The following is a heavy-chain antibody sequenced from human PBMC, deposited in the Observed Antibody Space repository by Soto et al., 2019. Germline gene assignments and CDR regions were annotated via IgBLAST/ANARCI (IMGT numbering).Heavy chain of an antibody. CDR3: LKDAPNGSIDD. D-gene: IGHD3-10*01. J-gene: IGHJ4*02. V-gene: IGHV3-9*01. Sequence: VQVVASGGGLVKPGRSLRLSCAVSGFRFEQYVMHWVRQAPGKGLECVSTVRPTGDTVAYADSVEGRFTVSRDNAKNSLFLQMNRRKSDDTAFYYCLKDAPNGSIDDWGQGTLVTVSS. CDR1: GFRFEQYV. CDR2: VRPTGDTV.